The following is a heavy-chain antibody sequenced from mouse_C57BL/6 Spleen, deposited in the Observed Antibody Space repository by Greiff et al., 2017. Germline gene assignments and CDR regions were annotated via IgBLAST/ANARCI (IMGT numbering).Heavy chain of an antibody. CDR3: ASRDGYAFAY. V-gene: IGHV1-42*01. J-gene: IGHJ3*01. D-gene: IGHD2-2*01. CDR2: INPSTGGT. Sequence: VQLQQSGPELVKPGASVKISCKASGYSFTGYYMNWVKQSPEKSLEWIGEINPSTGGTTYNQKFKDKATLTVDKSSSTAYMQLQSLTAEDSAVYYCASRDGYAFAYWGQGTLVTVSA. CDR1: GYSFTGYY.